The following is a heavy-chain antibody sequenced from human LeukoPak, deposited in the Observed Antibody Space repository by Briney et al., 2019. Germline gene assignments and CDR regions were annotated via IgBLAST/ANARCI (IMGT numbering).Heavy chain of an antibody. Sequence: PGGSLRLSCATSGFTFSSYSMNWVRQAPGKGLEWVSYISSSSSTIYYADSVKGRFTISRDNAKNSLSLHMNSLRVEDTATYYCARKVGKYSGWYNYWGQGILVTVSS. CDR2: ISSSSSTI. CDR1: GFTFSSYS. CDR3: ARKVGKYSGWYNY. J-gene: IGHJ4*02. D-gene: IGHD6-19*01. V-gene: IGHV3-48*04.